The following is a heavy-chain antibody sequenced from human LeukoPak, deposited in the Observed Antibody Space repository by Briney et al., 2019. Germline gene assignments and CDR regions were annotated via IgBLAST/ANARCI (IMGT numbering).Heavy chain of an antibody. V-gene: IGHV3-23*01. J-gene: IGHJ6*02. D-gene: IGHD3-22*01. CDR2: IGGSGGST. CDR3: AKSPVAIMIVVVPYGMDV. CDR1: GFTFSSYA. Sequence: GGSLRLSCAASGFTFSSYAMTWVRQAPGKGLEWVSAIGGSGGSTFYADSVKGRFTISRDNSKNTLYLEMNSRRAEDTAVYYCAKSPVAIMIVVVPYGMDVWGQGTTVTVSS.